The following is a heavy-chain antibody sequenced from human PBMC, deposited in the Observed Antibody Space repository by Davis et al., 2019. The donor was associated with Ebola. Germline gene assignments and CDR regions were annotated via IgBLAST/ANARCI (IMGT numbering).Heavy chain of an antibody. CDR3: AKAMSGATFIFDS. CDR1: GYTFSSYT. CDR2: ITGSGDGT. D-gene: IGHD2-8*02. V-gene: IGHV3-23*01. J-gene: IGHJ4*02. Sequence: GESLKISCAASGYTFSSYTMAWVRQPLGKGLEWVSAITGSGDGTTYADSVKGRFTISRDNSKNTLSLHMNSLGVEDTAVYYCAKAMSGATFIFDSWGQGTLVTVSS.